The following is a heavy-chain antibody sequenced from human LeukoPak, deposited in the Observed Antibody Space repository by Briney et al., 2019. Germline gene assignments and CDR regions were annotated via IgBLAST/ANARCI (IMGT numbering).Heavy chain of an antibody. D-gene: IGHD3-10*01. CDR3: ATGSMVRGVIVHYGMDV. V-gene: IGHV1-24*01. J-gene: IGHJ6*02. CDR2: FDPEDGET. Sequence: ASVKVSCKVSGYTLTELSMHWVRQAPGKGLEWMGGFDPEDGETIYAPKFQGRVTMTEDTSTDTAYMELSSLRSEDTAVYYCATGSMVRGVIVHYGMDVWGQGTTVTVSS. CDR1: GYTLTELS.